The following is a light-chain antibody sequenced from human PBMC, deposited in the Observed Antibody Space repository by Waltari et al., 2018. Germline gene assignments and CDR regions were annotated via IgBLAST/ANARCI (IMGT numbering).Light chain of an antibody. J-gene: IGLJ3*02. Sequence: SSELTQDPAVSVALGQTVRITCQGDSLRSYYASWYQQKPGQAPVLVIYGKNNRPSGIPDRFSGSSSGNTASLTITGAQAEDEAGYYGNARDSSGNHQVFGGGTKLTVL. CDR1: SLRSYY. V-gene: IGLV3-19*01. CDR3: NARDSSGNHQV. CDR2: GKN.